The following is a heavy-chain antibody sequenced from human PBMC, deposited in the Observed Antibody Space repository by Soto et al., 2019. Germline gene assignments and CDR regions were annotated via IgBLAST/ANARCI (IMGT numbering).Heavy chain of an antibody. J-gene: IGHJ4*02. Sequence: EVQLVESGGGLVQPGGSLRLSCAASGFTVSSNYMSWVRQAPGKGREWVSVIYSGGSTYYADSVKGRFTISRPNSKNTLYLQMNSLRAEDTAVYDCASGYSSSWRRFDYWGQGTLVTVSS. CDR3: ASGYSSSWRRFDY. V-gene: IGHV3-53*04. CDR1: GFTVSSNY. CDR2: IYSGGST. D-gene: IGHD6-13*01.